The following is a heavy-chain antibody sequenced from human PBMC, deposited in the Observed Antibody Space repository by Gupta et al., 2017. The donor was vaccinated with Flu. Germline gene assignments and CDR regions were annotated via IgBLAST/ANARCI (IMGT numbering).Heavy chain of an antibody. J-gene: IGHJ4*02. CDR3: ANRGQGSGYNFDY. V-gene: IGHV3-23*01. D-gene: IGHD3-22*01. CDR2: ISGTGDNT. Sequence: EVQLLESGGGLVQPGGSLRLSCAASGFTFSSYAMSWVRQAPGKGLEWVSAISGTGDNTYQADSVKGRFTISRDNSKNTLYLQMNSLRAEDTAVYYCANRGQGSGYNFDYWGQGTLVTVSS. CDR1: GFTFSSYA.